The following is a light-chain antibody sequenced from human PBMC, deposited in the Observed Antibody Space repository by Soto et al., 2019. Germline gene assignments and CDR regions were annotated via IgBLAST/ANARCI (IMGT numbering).Light chain of an antibody. Sequence: AIQVTQSPSSLSASVGDSVTITCRASQDIRGALAWYQQKPGKAPKLLIYDVSTLQSGVPSRFSGRGSGTEFTLTITSLQPEDFATYYCQQFNIYPITFGQGTRL. CDR1: QDIRGA. J-gene: IGKJ5*01. V-gene: IGKV1-13*02. CDR2: DVS. CDR3: QQFNIYPIT.